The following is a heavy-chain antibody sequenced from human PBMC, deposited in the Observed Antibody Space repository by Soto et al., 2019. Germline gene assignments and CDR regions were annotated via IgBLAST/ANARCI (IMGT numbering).Heavy chain of an antibody. V-gene: IGHV6-1*01. Sequence: SQTLSLTCALSGDSVSTNSATRDWICHSQSRGLEWLGRTYYRSKWYNDYAVSVEGRITINPDTSNNQVSLQLNSVTPDDTAVYYCGRRIRNSWLDSWGQGNLVIVSS. CDR3: GRRIRNSWLDS. CDR2: TYYRSKWYN. CDR1: GDSVSTNSAT. J-gene: IGHJ5*01.